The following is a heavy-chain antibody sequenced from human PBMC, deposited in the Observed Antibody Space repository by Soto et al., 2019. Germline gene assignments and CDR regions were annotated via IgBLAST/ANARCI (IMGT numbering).Heavy chain of an antibody. J-gene: IGHJ3*02. Sequence: GGSLRLSCAASGFTLSRHTMNWVRQAPGKGLEWVSFIGSRTSDIYYADSVKGRFTISRDNAKNSLYLDLTRLRAEDTAVYFCVRDYYDASVYPNTLAMWGQETMSTVSS. CDR2: IGSRTSDI. V-gene: IGHV3-21*01. CDR1: GFTLSRHT. D-gene: IGHD3-16*01. CDR3: VRDYYDASVYPNTLAM.